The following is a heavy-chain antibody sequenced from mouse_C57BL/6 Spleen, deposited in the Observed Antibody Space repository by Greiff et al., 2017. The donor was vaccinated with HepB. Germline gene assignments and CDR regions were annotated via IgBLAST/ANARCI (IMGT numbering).Heavy chain of an antibody. D-gene: IGHD2-4*01. CDR3: ARSELRRGSLYYFDY. V-gene: IGHV1-82*01. J-gene: IGHJ2*01. Sequence: VKLMESGPELVKPGASVKISCKASGYAFSSSWMNWVKQRPGKGLEWIGRIYPGDGDTNYNGKFKGKATLTADKSSSTAYMQLSSLTSEDSAVYFCARSELRRGSLYYFDYWGQGTTLTVSS. CDR2: IYPGDGDT. CDR1: GYAFSSSW.